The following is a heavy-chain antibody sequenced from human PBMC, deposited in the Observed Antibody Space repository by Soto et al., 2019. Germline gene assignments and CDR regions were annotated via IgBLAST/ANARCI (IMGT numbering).Heavy chain of an antibody. CDR1: GFSLSTSGVG. D-gene: IGHD6-19*01. J-gene: IGHJ4*02. Sequence: QITLKESGPTLVKPTQTLTLTCTFSGFSLSTSGVGVGWIRQPPGKALEWLALIYWDDDKRYSPSLKSRLTIXXDXPXSPVVLTMTNMDPVDTATYYWAHRRGSGWNGARFDYWGQGPLVTVSS. CDR2: IYWDDDK. CDR3: AHRRGSGWNGARFDY. V-gene: IGHV2-5*02.